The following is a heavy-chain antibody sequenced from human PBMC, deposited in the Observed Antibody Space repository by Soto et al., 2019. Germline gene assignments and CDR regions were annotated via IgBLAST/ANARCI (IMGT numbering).Heavy chain of an antibody. CDR1: GFTFSSYA. CDR3: AKGVRFLEWLSDFDY. J-gene: IGHJ4*02. V-gene: IGHV3-23*01. CDR2: ISGSGGST. Sequence: EVQLLESGGGLVQPGGSLRLSCAASGFTFSSYAMSWVRQAPGKGLEWVSAISGSGGSTYYADSVKGRFTISRDNSKNTLYLQMNSLRAEATAVYYCAKGVRFLEWLSDFDYWGQGTLVTVSS. D-gene: IGHD3-3*01.